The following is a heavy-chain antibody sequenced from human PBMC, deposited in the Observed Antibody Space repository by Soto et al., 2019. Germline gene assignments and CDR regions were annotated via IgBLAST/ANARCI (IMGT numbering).Heavy chain of an antibody. CDR2: IYPGDSDT. Sequence: GEPLKISCKGSGYSFTSYWIGWVRQMPGKGLEWMGIIYPGDSDTRYSPSFQGQVTISADKSISTAYLQWSSLKASDTAMYYCARPRGGAYYYDSSGYGAFDIWGQGTMVTVSS. J-gene: IGHJ3*02. CDR3: ARPRGGAYYYDSSGYGAFDI. CDR1: GYSFTSYW. D-gene: IGHD3-22*01. V-gene: IGHV5-51*01.